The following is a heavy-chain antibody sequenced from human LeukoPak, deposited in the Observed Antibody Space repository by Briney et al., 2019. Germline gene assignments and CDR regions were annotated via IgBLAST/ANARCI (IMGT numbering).Heavy chain of an antibody. CDR2: INPNSGGT. D-gene: IGHD7-27*01. J-gene: IGHJ4*02. CDR1: GYTFTGHY. Sequence: ASVKVSCKASGYTFTGHYMHWVRQAPGQGLEWMGWINPNSGGTNYAQKFQGRVTMTRDTSISTAYMELSRLRSDDTAVYYCARRTNWDYYFDYWGQGTLVTVSS. CDR3: ARRTNWDYYFDY. V-gene: IGHV1-2*02.